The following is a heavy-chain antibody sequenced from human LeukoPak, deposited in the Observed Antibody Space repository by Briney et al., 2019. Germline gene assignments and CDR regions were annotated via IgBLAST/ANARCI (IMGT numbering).Heavy chain of an antibody. D-gene: IGHD3-10*01. CDR1: GGSFSGYY. V-gene: IGHV4-34*01. CDR3: ARGPRNYYGSGSYYIRHFDY. CDR2: MNHSGST. Sequence: SETLSLTCAVYGGSFSGYYWSWIRQPPGKGLEWIGEMNHSGSTNYNPSLKSRVTISVDTSKNQFSLKLSSVTAADTAVYYCARGPRNYYGSGSYYIRHFDYWGQGTLVTVSS. J-gene: IGHJ4*02.